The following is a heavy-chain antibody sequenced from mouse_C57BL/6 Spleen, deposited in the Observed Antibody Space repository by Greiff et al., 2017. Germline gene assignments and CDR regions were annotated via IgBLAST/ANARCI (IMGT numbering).Heavy chain of an antibody. CDR1: GYAFSSYW. Sequence: VHLVESGAELVKPGASVKISCKASGYAFSSYWMNWVKQRPGKGLEWIGQIYPGDGDTNYNGKFKGKATLTADKSSSTAYMQLSSLTSEDSAVYFCARSATAQATGYFDYWGQGTTLTVSS. V-gene: IGHV1-80*01. CDR2: IYPGDGDT. D-gene: IGHD3-2*02. CDR3: ARSATAQATGYFDY. J-gene: IGHJ2*01.